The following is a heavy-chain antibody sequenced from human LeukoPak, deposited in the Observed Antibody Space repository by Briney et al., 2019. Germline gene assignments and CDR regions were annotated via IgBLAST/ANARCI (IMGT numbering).Heavy chain of an antibody. D-gene: IGHD2/OR15-2a*01. J-gene: IGHJ4*02. CDR1: GYSFTSYW. Sequence: GESLKISFKGPGYSFTSYWIGWVRQMPGKGLEWMGILYPGDSDTRYSPSFQGQVTISADKSISTAYLQWSSLKASDTAMYYCAASFILLHPYYFDYWGQGTLVTVSS. V-gene: IGHV5-51*01. CDR2: LYPGDSDT. CDR3: AASFILLHPYYFDY.